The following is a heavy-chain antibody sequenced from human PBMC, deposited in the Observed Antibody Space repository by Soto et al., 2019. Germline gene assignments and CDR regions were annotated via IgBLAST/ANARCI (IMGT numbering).Heavy chain of an antibody. D-gene: IGHD3-10*01. CDR1: GYTFTSYA. CDR3: ARAGGSGSYYH. CDR2: INAGNGNT. V-gene: IGHV1-3*05. Sequence: QVQLVQSGAEEKKPGASVKVSCKASGYTFTSYAMHWVRQAPGQRLEWMGWINAGNGNTKYSQKFQGRVTITRDTSASTAYRGMSSLRSEDTAVYYCARAGGSGSYYHWGQGTPVTVSS. J-gene: IGHJ5*02.